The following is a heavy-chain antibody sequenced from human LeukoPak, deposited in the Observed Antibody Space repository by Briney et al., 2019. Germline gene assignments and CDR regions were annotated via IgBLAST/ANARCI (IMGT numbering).Heavy chain of an antibody. J-gene: IGHJ4*02. Sequence: PGGSLRLSCAASGLTGSHNYVSWVRQAPGKGLEWVSSISVNGGTTYYADSVKGRFTISRDSSKNTLYLQMNSLRAEDTAVYYCVKGGGNVRRYFEYWGQGTLVTVSS. D-gene: IGHD4-23*01. CDR2: ISVNGGTT. V-gene: IGHV3-23*01. CDR1: GLTGSHNY. CDR3: VKGGGNVRRYFEY.